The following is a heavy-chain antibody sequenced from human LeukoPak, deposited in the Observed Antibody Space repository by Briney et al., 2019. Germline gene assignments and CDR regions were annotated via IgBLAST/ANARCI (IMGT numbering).Heavy chain of an antibody. D-gene: IGHD2-21*02. J-gene: IGHJ3*02. CDR2: ISSSGSTI. V-gene: IGHV3-11*01. CDR3: ARDPPYCGGDCYHDASDI. CDR1: GFTFSDYY. Sequence: GGSLRLSCAASGFTFSDYYMSWIRQAPGKGLEWVSYISSSGSTIYYADSVKGRFTISRDNAKNSLYLQMNSLRAEDTAVYYCARDPPYCGGDCYHDASDIWGQGTMVTVSS.